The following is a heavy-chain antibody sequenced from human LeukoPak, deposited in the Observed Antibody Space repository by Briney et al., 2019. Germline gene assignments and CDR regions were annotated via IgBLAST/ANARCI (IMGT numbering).Heavy chain of an antibody. CDR3: AREESMVGRVIDYYYYGMDV. V-gene: IGHV1-2*02. J-gene: IGHJ6*02. Sequence: ASVKVSRKGSGYAFTGCYMHWVRQAPGQEGEGVGWVNPNCCGTNYAQKSQGRVTRPRNTSISTAYMQLSRLRSDGTAVNYCAREESMVGRVIDYYYYGMDVWGQGTTVTVSS. CDR2: VNPNCCGT. D-gene: IGHD3-16*02. CDR1: GYAFTGCY.